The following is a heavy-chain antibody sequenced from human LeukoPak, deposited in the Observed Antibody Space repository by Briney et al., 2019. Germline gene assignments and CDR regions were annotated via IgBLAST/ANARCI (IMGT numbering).Heavy chain of an antibody. Sequence: QAGGSLRLSCAASGFTFNSYAMSWVRQAPGKGLEWVSAISGSGGTTYYADSVKGRFTISRDYSTNTVYLQMNSLRADDTAVYYCARSLKVGAFMNYFDYWGQGALVTVSS. CDR1: GFTFNSYA. CDR3: ARSLKVGAFMNYFDY. J-gene: IGHJ4*02. CDR2: ISGSGGTT. D-gene: IGHD1-26*01. V-gene: IGHV3-23*01.